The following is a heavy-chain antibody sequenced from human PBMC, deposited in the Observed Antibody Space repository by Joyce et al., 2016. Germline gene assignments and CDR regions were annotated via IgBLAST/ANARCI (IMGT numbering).Heavy chain of an antibody. D-gene: IGHD4-17*01. CDR1: GFTFSKSW. V-gene: IGHV3-15*07. CDR3: TTALGYGDATDDS. Sequence: EVQLVESGGGLVKPGGSLRLSCAASGFTFSKSWMNWVRLAPGEGRVGVGYSKRTADGAPTDYAAPVKGRFTISRDDSKNTLYLQMNTLKTEDTAVYYCTTALGYGDATDDSWGQGTLVSVSS. CDR2: SKRTADGAPT. J-gene: IGHJ4*02.